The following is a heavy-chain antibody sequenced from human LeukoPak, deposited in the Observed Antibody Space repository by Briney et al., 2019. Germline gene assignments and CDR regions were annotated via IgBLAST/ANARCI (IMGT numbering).Heavy chain of an antibody. J-gene: IGHJ6*02. CDR2: ISSSSSTI. D-gene: IGHD4-11*01. V-gene: IGHV3-48*01. CDR1: GFTFSSYS. CDR3: ARDDYSNYVYYYYGMDV. Sequence: GGSLRLSCAASGFTFSSYSMNWVRQAPGKGLEWVSYISSSSSTIYYADSVKGRFTISRDNAKNSLYLQMNSLGAEDTAVYYCARDDYSNYVYYYYGMDVWGQGTTVTVSS.